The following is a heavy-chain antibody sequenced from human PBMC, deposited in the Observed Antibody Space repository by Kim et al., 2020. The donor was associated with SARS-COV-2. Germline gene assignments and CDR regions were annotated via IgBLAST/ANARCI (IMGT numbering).Heavy chain of an antibody. V-gene: IGHV4-39*01. J-gene: IGHJ5*02. Sequence: SETLSLTCTVSGGSLSSSGYYWGWIRQPPGKGLEWIGTIYYSGSTHYNPSLKSRVTMSVDTSKNQFSVKLNSVTAADTAVYYCARNVTGIPYPGGWFDPWGQGTLVTVSS. CDR1: GGSLSSSGYY. D-gene: IGHD1-1*01. CDR2: IYYSGST. CDR3: ARNVTGIPYPGGWFDP.